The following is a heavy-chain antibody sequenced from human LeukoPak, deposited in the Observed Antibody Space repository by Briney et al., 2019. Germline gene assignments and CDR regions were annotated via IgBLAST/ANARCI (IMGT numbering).Heavy chain of an antibody. Sequence: ASVKVSCKASGYTFTGYYMHWVRQAPGQGLEWMGGIIPIFGTANYAQKFQGRVTITADESTSTAYMELSSLRSEDTAVYYCARDCSSTSCYAGAFDIWGQGTMVTVSS. CDR3: ARDCSSTSCYAGAFDI. CDR1: GYTFTGYY. D-gene: IGHD2-2*01. V-gene: IGHV1-69*13. J-gene: IGHJ3*02. CDR2: IIPIFGTA.